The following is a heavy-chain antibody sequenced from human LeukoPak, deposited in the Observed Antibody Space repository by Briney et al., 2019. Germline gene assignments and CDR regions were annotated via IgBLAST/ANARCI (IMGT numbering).Heavy chain of an antibody. V-gene: IGHV4-30-4*08. CDR3: ARDRNYYDSSGYYFDY. J-gene: IGHJ4*02. D-gene: IGHD3-22*01. CDR1: GGSISSGDYY. Sequence: SETLSLTCTVSGGSISSGDYYWSWIRLPPGKGLEWIGYIYYSGSTYYNPSLKSRVTISVDTSKNQFSLKLSSVTAADTAVYYCARDRNYYDSSGYYFDYWGQGTLVTVSS. CDR2: IYYSGST.